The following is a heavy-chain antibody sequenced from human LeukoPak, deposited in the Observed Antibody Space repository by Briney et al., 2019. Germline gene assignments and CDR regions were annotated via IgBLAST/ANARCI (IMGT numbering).Heavy chain of an antibody. CDR2: IYYSGST. J-gene: IGHJ4*02. V-gene: IGHV4-59*01. D-gene: IGHD3-22*01. CDR3: ARGADSSGYYSIFYFDY. CDR1: GGSISSYY. Sequence: SQTLSLTCTVSGGSISSYYWNWIRQPPGKGLEWIGYIYYSGSTNYNPSLKSRVTISVDTSKNQFSLKLSSVTAADTAVYYCARGADSSGYYSIFYFDYWGQGTLVTVSS.